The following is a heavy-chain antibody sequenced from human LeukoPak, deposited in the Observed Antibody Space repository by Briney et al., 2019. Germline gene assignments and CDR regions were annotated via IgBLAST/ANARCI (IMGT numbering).Heavy chain of an antibody. Sequence: PGGSLRLSCAASGFTFSSYAMSWVRQAPGKALEWVSAISGSGGSTYYADSVKGRFTISRDNSKNTLYLQMNSLRAEDTAVYYCNIVVVVAALHQFDYWGQGALVTVSS. CDR3: NIVVVVAALHQFDY. CDR2: ISGSGGST. CDR1: GFTFSSYA. J-gene: IGHJ4*02. V-gene: IGHV3-23*01. D-gene: IGHD2-15*01.